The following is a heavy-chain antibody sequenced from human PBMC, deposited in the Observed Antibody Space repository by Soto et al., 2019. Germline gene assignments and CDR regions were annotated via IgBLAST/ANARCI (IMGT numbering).Heavy chain of an antibody. J-gene: IGHJ6*02. CDR3: ARVTAQGYYYGMDV. D-gene: IGHD2-21*02. V-gene: IGHV4-31*03. Sequence: QVQLQESGPGLVKPSQTLSLTCTVSGGSISSGGYYWSWIRQHPGKGLEWIGYIYYSGSTYYNPSLKSRVTIAVDTSKNQFSLKLSSVTAADTAVYYCARVTAQGYYYGMDVWGQGTTVTVSS. CDR1: GGSISSGGYY. CDR2: IYYSGST.